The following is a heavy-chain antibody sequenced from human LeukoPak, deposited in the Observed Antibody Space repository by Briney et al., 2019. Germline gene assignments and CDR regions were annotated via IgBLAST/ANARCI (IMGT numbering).Heavy chain of an antibody. Sequence: GGSLRLSCAASGFTFSSYSMNWVRQAPGKGLEWVSSISSSSSYIYYADSVKGRFTISRDNAKNSLYLQMNSLRAEDTAVYYCARDPRYCSSTSCRGPFDYWGQGTLVTVSS. V-gene: IGHV3-21*01. D-gene: IGHD2-2*01. CDR3: ARDPRYCSSTSCRGPFDY. J-gene: IGHJ4*02. CDR2: ISSSSSYI. CDR1: GFTFSSYS.